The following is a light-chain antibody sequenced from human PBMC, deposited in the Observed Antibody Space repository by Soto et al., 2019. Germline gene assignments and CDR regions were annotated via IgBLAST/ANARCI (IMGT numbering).Light chain of an antibody. CDR2: GAS. CDR3: QHYNNWPLYT. CDR1: QSVSSN. J-gene: IGKJ2*01. V-gene: IGKV3-15*01. Sequence: EIVMTQSPATLSVSPGERATLSCRVSQSVSSNLAWYQQKPGQAPRLLIYGASTRATGIPARFSGSGSGTEFTLTISSLQSEDFVVYYCQHYNNWPLYTFGQGNKLEI.